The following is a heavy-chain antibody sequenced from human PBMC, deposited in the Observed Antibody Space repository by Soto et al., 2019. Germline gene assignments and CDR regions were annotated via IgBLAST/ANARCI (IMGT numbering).Heavy chain of an antibody. Sequence: TSETLSLTCAVYGGSFSGYYWSWIRQPPGKGLEWIGEINHSGSTNYNPSLKSRVTISVDTSKNQFSLKLSSVTAADTAVYYCARGRRIRLELRHYFDYWGQGTLATVSS. CDR3: ARGRRIRLELRHYFDY. CDR1: GGSFSGYY. V-gene: IGHV4-34*01. D-gene: IGHD1-7*01. CDR2: INHSGST. J-gene: IGHJ4*02.